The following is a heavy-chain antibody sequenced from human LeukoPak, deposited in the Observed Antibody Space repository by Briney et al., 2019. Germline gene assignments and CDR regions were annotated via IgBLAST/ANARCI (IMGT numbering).Heavy chain of an antibody. CDR1: GFTFSSFE. CDR3: ARGFGRFGHRFGY. J-gene: IGHJ4*02. Sequence: GGSLRLSCSASGFTFSSFEMDWVRQAPGKGLEWISYMSSRDNTRYYAESVRGRFTMSKDNAKNTLSLQMNSLRAEDTAFYYCARGFGRFGHRFGYLGQGTLVTVSS. CDR2: MSSRDNTR. D-gene: IGHD3-10*01. V-gene: IGHV3-48*03.